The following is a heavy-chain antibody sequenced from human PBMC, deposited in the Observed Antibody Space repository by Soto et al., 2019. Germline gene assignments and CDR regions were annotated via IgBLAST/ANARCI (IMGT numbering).Heavy chain of an antibody. D-gene: IGHD3-22*01. Sequence: PGGPRRLSCAASRFTFRSYAMSGVRQAPGKGLEWVSAISGSGGSTYYADSVKGRFTISRDNSKNTLYLQMNSLRAEDTAVYYCAKRRITMIVAPTWYYYGMDVWGQGTTVTVSS. CDR1: RFTFRSYA. CDR3: AKRRITMIVAPTWYYYGMDV. CDR2: ISGSGGST. V-gene: IGHV3-23*01. J-gene: IGHJ6*02.